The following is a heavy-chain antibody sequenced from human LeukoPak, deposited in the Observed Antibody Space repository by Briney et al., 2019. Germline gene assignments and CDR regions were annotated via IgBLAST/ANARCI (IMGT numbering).Heavy chain of an antibody. D-gene: IGHD6-19*01. J-gene: IGHJ4*02. Sequence: SETLSLTCTVSGGSISSYYWSWIRQPPGKGLEWIGYIYYSGSTNYNPSLKSRVTISLDTSKNQFSLKLSSVTAADTAVYYCARAPAQWLAYYFDYWGQGTLVTVSS. V-gene: IGHV4-59*08. CDR2: IYYSGST. CDR1: GGSISSYY. CDR3: ARAPAQWLAYYFDY.